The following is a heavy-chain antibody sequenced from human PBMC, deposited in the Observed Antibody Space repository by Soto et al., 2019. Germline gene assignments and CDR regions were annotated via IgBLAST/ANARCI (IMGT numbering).Heavy chain of an antibody. V-gene: IGHV3-9*01. CDR1: GFTFDDYA. J-gene: IGHJ5*02. CDR3: AKGNGDFWSGYSTLDWFDP. Sequence: EVQLVESGGGLVQPGRSLRLSCAASGFTFDDYAMHWVRQAPGKGLEWVSGISWNSGSIGYADSVKGRFTISRDNAKNSLYLQMNSLRAEDTALYYCAKGNGDFWSGYSTLDWFDPWGQGTLVTVSS. D-gene: IGHD3-3*01. CDR2: ISWNSGSI.